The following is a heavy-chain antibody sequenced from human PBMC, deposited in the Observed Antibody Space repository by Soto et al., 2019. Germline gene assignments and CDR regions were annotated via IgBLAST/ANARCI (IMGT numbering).Heavy chain of an antibody. V-gene: IGHV4-31*03. D-gene: IGHD2-2*01. CDR2: IYYSGST. Sequence: QVQLQESGPGLVKPSQTLSLTCTVSGGSISSGGYYWSWIRQHPGKGLEWIGYIYYSGSTYYNPSLKSRVTLSVDTSKNQFSLKLSSVTAADTAVYYCARDRIDCSSTSCHGWDYYYGMDVWGQGTTVAVSS. CDR3: ARDRIDCSSTSCHGWDYYYGMDV. CDR1: GGSISSGGYY. J-gene: IGHJ6*02.